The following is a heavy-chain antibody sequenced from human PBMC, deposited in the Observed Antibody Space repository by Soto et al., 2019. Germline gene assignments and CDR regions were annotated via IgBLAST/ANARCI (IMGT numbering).Heavy chain of an antibody. CDR2: MNPNSGNT. Sequence: RASVKVSCKASGYTFTSYDINWVRQATGQGLEWMGWMNPNSGNTGYAQKFQGRVTMTRNTSISTAYMELSSLRSEDTAVYYCARVLADRGGYYYYMDVWGKGTTVTVSS. CDR1: GYTFTSYD. J-gene: IGHJ6*03. V-gene: IGHV1-8*01. CDR3: ARVLADRGGYYYYMDV. D-gene: IGHD3-16*01.